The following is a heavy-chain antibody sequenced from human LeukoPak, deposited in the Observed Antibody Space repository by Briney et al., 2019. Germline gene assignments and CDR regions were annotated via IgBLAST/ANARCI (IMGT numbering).Heavy chain of an antibody. D-gene: IGHD2-2*01. CDR2: INPNSGGT. CDR3: ARDMPIQPLQGYYYYGMDV. CDR1: GYTFTGYY. V-gene: IGHV1-2*02. J-gene: IGHJ6*02. Sequence: GASVKVSCKASGYTFTGYYMHWVRQAPGQGLEWMGWINPNSGGTNYAQKFQGRVTMTRDTSISTAYMELSRLRSDDTAVYYCARDMPIQPLQGYYYYGMDVWGQGTTVTVSS.